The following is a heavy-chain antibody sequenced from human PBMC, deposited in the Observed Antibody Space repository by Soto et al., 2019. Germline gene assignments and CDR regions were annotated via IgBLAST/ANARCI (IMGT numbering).Heavy chain of an antibody. CDR2: IDPSDSYT. CDR1: GYSFTSYW. CDR3: ARLSAGSRICPANYFYSGRDV. J-gene: IGHJ6*02. D-gene: IGHD6-19*01. Sequence: LKISCKGSGYSFTSYWITWVRQMPGKGLEWMGRIDPSDSYTNYSPSFQGHVTISTDKSISTAYLQWSSLKASDTAIYYCARLSAGSRICPANYFYSGRDVWGQGTTVNVSS. V-gene: IGHV5-10-1*01.